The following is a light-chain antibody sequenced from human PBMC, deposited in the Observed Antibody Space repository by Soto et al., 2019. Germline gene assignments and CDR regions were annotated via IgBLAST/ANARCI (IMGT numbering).Light chain of an antibody. CDR3: QQYKSYPIT. J-gene: IGKJ5*01. Sequence: DLPMTQSPSSLSASVGDRVNITCRASQDISNYLAWFQQKPGKAPKSLISGASTLQSGIPSRFSGSGSGTDFTLTVSNLQPEDFATYYCQQYKSYPITFGQGTRLEIK. CDR2: GAS. V-gene: IGKV1-16*01. CDR1: QDISNY.